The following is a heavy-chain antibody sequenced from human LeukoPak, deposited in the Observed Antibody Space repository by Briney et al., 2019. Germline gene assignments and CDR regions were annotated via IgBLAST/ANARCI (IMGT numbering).Heavy chain of an antibody. V-gene: IGHV1-18*01. CDR1: GYTFTSYG. CDR3: ARGVAAGYYGSGRTLDAFDI. CDR2: ISAYNGNT. D-gene: IGHD3-10*01. Sequence: ASVKVSCKASGYTFTSYGISWVRQAPGQGLEWMGWISAYNGNTNYAQKLQGRVTMTTDTSTSTAYMELRSLRSDDTAVYYCARGVAAGYYGSGRTLDAFDIWGQGTMVTVSS. J-gene: IGHJ3*02.